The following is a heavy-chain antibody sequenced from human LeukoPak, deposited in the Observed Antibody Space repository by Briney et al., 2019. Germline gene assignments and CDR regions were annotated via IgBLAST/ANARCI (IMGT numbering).Heavy chain of an antibody. Sequence: GGSLRLSCAASGFTFSSYWMSWVRQAPGKGLEWVANIKQDGSEKYYVDSVKGRFTISRDNAKNSLYLQMNSLRAEDTAVYYCARDRQRYYDFWSGYYDYWGQGTLVTVSS. CDR2: IKQDGSEK. D-gene: IGHD3-3*01. J-gene: IGHJ4*02. CDR1: GFTFSSYW. CDR3: ARDRQRYYDFWSGYYDY. V-gene: IGHV3-7*01.